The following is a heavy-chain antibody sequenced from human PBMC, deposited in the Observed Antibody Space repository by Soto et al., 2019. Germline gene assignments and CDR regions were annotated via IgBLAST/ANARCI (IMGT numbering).Heavy chain of an antibody. J-gene: IGHJ4*02. CDR3: ARAAIGYDILTGYYSGFDY. Sequence: SETLSLTCTVSGGSISSYYWSWIRQPPGKGLEWIGYIYYSGSTNYNPSLKSRVTISVDTSKNQFSLKLSSVTAADTAVYYCARAAIGYDILTGYYSGFDYWGQGTLVTVSS. D-gene: IGHD3-9*01. CDR2: IYYSGST. CDR1: GGSISSYY. V-gene: IGHV4-59*01.